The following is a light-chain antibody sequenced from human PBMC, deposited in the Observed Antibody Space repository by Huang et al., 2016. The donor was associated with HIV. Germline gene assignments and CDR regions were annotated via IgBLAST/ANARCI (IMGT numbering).Light chain of an antibody. J-gene: IGKJ1*01. CDR3: QQYNNWART. Sequence: EIVMTQSPATLSVSPGERATLSCRASQSVSSNLAWYQQKPGQAPRLLIYAASTRATGSPARFSGSGSGTEFTLTISSLQSEDFSVYYCQQYNNWARTFGQGTKVEIK. CDR1: QSVSSN. CDR2: AAS. V-gene: IGKV3-15*01.